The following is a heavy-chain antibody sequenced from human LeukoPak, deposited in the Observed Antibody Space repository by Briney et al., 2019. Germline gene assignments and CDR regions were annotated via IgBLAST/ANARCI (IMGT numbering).Heavy chain of an antibody. CDR1: GYSISSGYY. D-gene: IGHD5-24*01. CDR3: ASVDVEMATIFDY. Sequence: PSETLSLTCTVSGYSISSGYYWGWIRQPPGKGLEWIGSIYHSGSTYYNPSLKSRVTISVDTSKNQFSLKLSSATAADTAVYYCASVDVEMATIFDYWGQGTLVTVSS. J-gene: IGHJ4*02. CDR2: IYHSGST. V-gene: IGHV4-38-2*02.